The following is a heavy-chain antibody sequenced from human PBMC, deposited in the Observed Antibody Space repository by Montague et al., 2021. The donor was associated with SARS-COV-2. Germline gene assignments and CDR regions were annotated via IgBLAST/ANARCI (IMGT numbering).Heavy chain of an antibody. V-gene: IGHV4-59*12. CDR2: ISYTGST. CDR3: ARINPTGVDF. CDR1: GGSICNFY. Sequence: SETLSLTCTVSGGSICNFYWTWIRSPPGKGLDWIGSISYTGSTNYNPSLKSRVAISVDTSKNQFSLKLTSVTAADTAFYYCARINPTGVDFWGQGTLVTVSS. D-gene: IGHD1-14*01. J-gene: IGHJ4*02.